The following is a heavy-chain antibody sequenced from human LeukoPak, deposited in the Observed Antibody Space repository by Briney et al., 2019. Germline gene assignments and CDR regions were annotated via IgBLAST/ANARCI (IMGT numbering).Heavy chain of an antibody. D-gene: IGHD5/OR15-5a*01. CDR1: GGSISSYY. V-gene: IGHV4-59*04. Sequence: PSETLSLTCTVSGGSISSYYWGWIRQPPGKGLEWIGNIYHGGITYYNHFNSSLKSRVTISIDTSKNQFSLRLTSVTAADTAVYFCATLVSTRYYFDYWGQGTLVTVSS. CDR3: ATLVSTRYYFDY. J-gene: IGHJ4*02. CDR2: IYHGGIT.